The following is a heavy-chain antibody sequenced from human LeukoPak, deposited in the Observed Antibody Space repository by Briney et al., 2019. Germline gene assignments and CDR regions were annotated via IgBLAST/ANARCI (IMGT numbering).Heavy chain of an antibody. V-gene: IGHV4-39*07. CDR3: ARVVEVATIHSVYYGMDV. J-gene: IGHJ6*02. CDR1: GGSISSSSYY. D-gene: IGHD5-12*01. CDR2: IYYSGST. Sequence: SETLSLTCTVSGGSISSSSYYWGWIRQPPGKGLEWIGSIYYSGSTYYNPSLKSRVTISVDTSKNQFSLKLSSVTAADTAVYYCARVVEVATIHSVYYGMDVWGQGTTVTVSS.